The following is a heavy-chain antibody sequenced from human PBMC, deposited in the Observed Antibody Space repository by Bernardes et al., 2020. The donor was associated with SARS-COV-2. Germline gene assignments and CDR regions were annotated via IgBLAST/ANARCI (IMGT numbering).Heavy chain of an antibody. D-gene: IGHD2-15*01. CDR1: GYTFTSYD. CDR2: MNPNSGNT. Sequence: ASVKVSCKASGYTFTSYDINWVRQATGQGLEWMGWMNPNSGNTGYAQKFQGRVTMTTNTSISTAYMELSSLRVEETAVYYCVGWWSSLVNSWGQGTLVTVSS. V-gene: IGHV1-8*01. J-gene: IGHJ5*02. CDR3: VGWWSSLVNS.